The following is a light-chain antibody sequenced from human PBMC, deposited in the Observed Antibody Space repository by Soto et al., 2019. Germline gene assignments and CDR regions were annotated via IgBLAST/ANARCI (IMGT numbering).Light chain of an antibody. J-gene: IGKJ3*01. CDR2: DAS. CDR3: QQRRNWPQFT. CDR1: QSVSSS. Sequence: EIVLTQSPATLSLSPGERATLSCRASQSVSSSLAWYQQKPGQAPRLLIYDASNRATGIPARFSGSGSGTDFTLTISSIESEDFAVYYCQQRRNWPQFTFGPGTKVDIK. V-gene: IGKV3-11*01.